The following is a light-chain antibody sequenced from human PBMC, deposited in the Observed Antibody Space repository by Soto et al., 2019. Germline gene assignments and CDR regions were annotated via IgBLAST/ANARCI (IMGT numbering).Light chain of an antibody. CDR1: QSISSY. V-gene: IGKV1-39*01. Sequence: DIQMTQSPSSLSASVGDRVTITCRASQSISSYLNWYQQKPGKAPKPLIYAASSLQSGVPSRFSGSGSGTDFTLTISSLQPEDFATYYCQQSYSTPPSWTFGQGTKVEIK. J-gene: IGKJ1*01. CDR2: AAS. CDR3: QQSYSTPPSWT.